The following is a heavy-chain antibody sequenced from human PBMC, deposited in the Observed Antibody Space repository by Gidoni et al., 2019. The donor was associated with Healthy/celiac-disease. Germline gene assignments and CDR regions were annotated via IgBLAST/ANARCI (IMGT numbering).Heavy chain of an antibody. CDR3: ARADPRVNPYFDY. V-gene: IGHV4-31*03. J-gene: IGHJ4*02. Sequence: QVQLQESGPGLVKPSETLSLTCTVSGGSISSGDYYWSWIRQHPGKGLEWIGYIYYSGSTYYNPSLRSRVTISVDTSKNQFSLKLSSVTAADTAVYYCARADPRVNPYFDYWGQGTLVTVSS. D-gene: IGHD3-10*01. CDR2: IYYSGST. CDR1: GGSISSGDYY.